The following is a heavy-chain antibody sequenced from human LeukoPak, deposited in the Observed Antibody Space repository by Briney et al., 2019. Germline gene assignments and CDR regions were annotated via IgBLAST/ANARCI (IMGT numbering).Heavy chain of an antibody. CDR1: GFTFSSYA. J-gene: IGHJ4*02. D-gene: IGHD3-10*01. CDR3: AKDRLYGSGSYYFDY. V-gene: IGHV3-23*01. CDR2: ISGSGGST. Sequence: GGSLRLSCAASGFTFSSYAMSWVRQAPGKGLEWVSTISGSGGSTYYADSVKGRFTISRDNSKNTLYLQMNSLRAEDTAVYYCAKDRLYGSGSYYFDYWGQGTLVTVPS.